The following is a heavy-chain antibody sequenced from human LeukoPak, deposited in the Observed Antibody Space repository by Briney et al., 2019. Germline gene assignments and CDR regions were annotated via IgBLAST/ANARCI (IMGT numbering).Heavy chain of an antibody. J-gene: IGHJ3*02. CDR3: AREMYAGWYFAFDI. Sequence: PGGSLRLSWTVSGFTFSSFTMNWVRQGPGKGLEWVASISNSGDYISYADSLKGRFTISRDNAKNSLFLQMSSLRAEDTAVYYCAREMYAGWYFAFDIWGQGTMVTVSS. V-gene: IGHV3-21*01. CDR1: GFTFSSFT. CDR2: ISNSGDYI. D-gene: IGHD6-19*01.